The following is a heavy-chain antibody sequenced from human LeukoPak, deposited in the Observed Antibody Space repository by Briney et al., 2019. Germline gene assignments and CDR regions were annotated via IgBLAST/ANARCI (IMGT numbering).Heavy chain of an antibody. CDR3: ARDLGYCSGGSCYFLTLLDY. V-gene: IGHV1-46*01. CDR2: INPSGGST. D-gene: IGHD2-15*01. CDR1: GYTFTSYG. J-gene: IGHJ4*02. Sequence: PGASVKVSCKASGYTFTSYGISWVRQAPGQGLEWMGIINPSGGSTSYAQKFQGRVTMTRDTSTSTVYMELSSLRSEDTAVYYCARDLGYCSGGSCYFLTLLDYWGQGTLVTVSS.